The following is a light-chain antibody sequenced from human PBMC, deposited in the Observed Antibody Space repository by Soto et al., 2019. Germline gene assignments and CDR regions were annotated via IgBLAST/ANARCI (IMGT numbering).Light chain of an antibody. CDR1: QDISRF. V-gene: IGKV1-17*03. CDR2: ETS. CDR3: LQHNTYPST. J-gene: IGKJ2*01. Sequence: DVQMAQSPSAMSASVGDRVTIACRASQDISRFVAWFQHNPGRAPDRLIYETSNLQPGVPSRFSGSGSWTEFTLAISGLQPEDFATYYCLQHNTYPSTFGQGTKLEIK.